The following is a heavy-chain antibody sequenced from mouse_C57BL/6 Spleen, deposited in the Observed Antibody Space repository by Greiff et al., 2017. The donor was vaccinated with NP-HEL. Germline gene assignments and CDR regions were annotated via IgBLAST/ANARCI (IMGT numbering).Heavy chain of an antibody. CDR2: ISDGGSYT. Sequence: EVKLVESGGGLVKPGGSLKLSCAASGFTFSSYAMSWVRQTPEKRLEWVATISDGGSYTYYPDNVKGRFTISRDNAKNNLYLQMSHLKSEDTAMYYCARDALRRGYYAMDYWGQGTSVTVSS. D-gene: IGHD2-4*01. CDR1: GFTFSSYA. J-gene: IGHJ4*01. CDR3: ARDALRRGYYAMDY. V-gene: IGHV5-4*01.